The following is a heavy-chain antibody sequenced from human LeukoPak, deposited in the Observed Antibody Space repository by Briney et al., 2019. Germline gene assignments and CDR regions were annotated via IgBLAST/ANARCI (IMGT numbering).Heavy chain of an antibody. CDR2: INTNTGNP. Sequence: ASVKVSCKASGYTFTSYAMNWVRQAPGQGLEWMGWINTNTGNPTYAQGFTGRFVFSLDTSVSTAYLQISSLKAEDTAVYYCAREPRAGIYYYDSSAYPGGGWFDPWGQGTLVTVSS. CDR1: GYTFTSYA. D-gene: IGHD3-22*01. V-gene: IGHV7-4-1*02. CDR3: AREPRAGIYYYDSSAYPGGGWFDP. J-gene: IGHJ5*02.